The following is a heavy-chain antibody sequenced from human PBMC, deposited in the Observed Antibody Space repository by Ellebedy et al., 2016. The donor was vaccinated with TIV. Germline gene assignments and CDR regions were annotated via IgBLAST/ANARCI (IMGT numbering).Heavy chain of an antibody. V-gene: IGHV3-30-3*01. D-gene: IGHD2-2*01. Sequence: GESLKISCAASGFTFYFYTMHWVRQAPGKGLEWVAAISYDGGYQNYADSVKGRFTISRDNSKNSLHLQMASLTTEDTAVYYRARGPDGRYCTSPSCYPAVYYYHGMDVWGQGTTVSVS. J-gene: IGHJ6*02. CDR2: ISYDGGYQ. CDR3: ARGPDGRYCTSPSCYPAVYYYHGMDV. CDR1: GFTFYFYT.